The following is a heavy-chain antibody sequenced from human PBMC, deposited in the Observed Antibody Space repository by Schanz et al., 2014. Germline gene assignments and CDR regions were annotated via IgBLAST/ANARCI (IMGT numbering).Heavy chain of an antibody. CDR3: ARTASHDVWRGYIPHYAFDL. CDR1: GNTLSAYY. V-gene: IGHV1-2*02. J-gene: IGHJ3*01. D-gene: IGHD3-3*01. CDR2: IDPNSGGT. Sequence: QVQLVQSGAEVEKPGASVTVSCKASGNTLSAYYIHWIRQAPGQGLEWMGWIDPNSGGTNYAQKFQGRVTMTSDTSITTVYMEVNSLTSDDTAVFYCARTASHDVWRGYIPHYAFDLWGQGTVVIVSS.